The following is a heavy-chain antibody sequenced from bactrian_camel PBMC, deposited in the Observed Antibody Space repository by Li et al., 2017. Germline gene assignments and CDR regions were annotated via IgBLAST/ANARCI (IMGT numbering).Heavy chain of an antibody. D-gene: IGHD6*01. CDR3: AEGRGSRGEHCYSLNY. V-gene: IGHV3S9*01. CDR2: IYNDGRS. CDR1: GSTYSTLC. J-gene: IGHJ4*01. Sequence: HVQLVESGGGSVQAGGSLRLSCAVSGSTYSTLCVGWFRQSPGKEREVVAGIYNDGRSAYGDSVKGRFTISRDGAKNIIELQMHSLKPEDTATYYCAEGRGSRGEHCYSLNYWGQGTQVTVS.